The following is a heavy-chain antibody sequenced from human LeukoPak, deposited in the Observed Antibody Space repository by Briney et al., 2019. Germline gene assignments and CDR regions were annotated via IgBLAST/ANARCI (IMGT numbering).Heavy chain of an antibody. Sequence: GSLRLSCTASGFTFNGYSMNWVRQAPGKGLEWIGEVNLQGSTNYNPSLMRRVAISVDTSANHVSLQLTSVTAADTAVYYCAREGGPYRPLDYSGQGTLVTVSS. CDR1: GFTFNGYS. CDR2: VNLQGST. CDR3: AREGGPYRPLDY. V-gene: IGHV4-34*01. J-gene: IGHJ4*02.